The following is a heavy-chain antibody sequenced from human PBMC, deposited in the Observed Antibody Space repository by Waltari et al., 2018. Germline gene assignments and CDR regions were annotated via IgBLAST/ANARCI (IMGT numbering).Heavy chain of an antibody. V-gene: IGHV4-38-2*01. J-gene: IGHJ4*02. CDR1: GYALNSGFY. D-gene: IGHD2-8*01. CDR3: MRQVLGYCTSAACRRLES. CDR2: VYYDGTT. Sequence: QLQLKESGPGLLKASETLSLTCDVSGYALNSGFYWGWIRQSPGKGLEWIATVYYDGTTFYAPSLVSRATTTMDTAKNQFSLTLESVTAADTAVYYCMRQVLGYCTSAACRRLESWGQGTLVTVSP.